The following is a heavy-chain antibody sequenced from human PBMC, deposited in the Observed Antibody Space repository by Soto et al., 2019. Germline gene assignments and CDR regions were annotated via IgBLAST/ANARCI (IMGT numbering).Heavy chain of an antibody. D-gene: IGHD4-17*01. V-gene: IGHV3-30*18. CDR1: GFTFSSYG. CDR2: ISYDGSNK. Sequence: GGSLRLSCAASGFTFSSYGMHWVRQAPGKGLEWVAVISYDGSNKYYADSVKGRFTISRDNSKNTLYLQMNSLRAEDTAVYYCAKAFLTTLYGMDVWGQGTTVTVSS. J-gene: IGHJ6*02. CDR3: AKAFLTTLYGMDV.